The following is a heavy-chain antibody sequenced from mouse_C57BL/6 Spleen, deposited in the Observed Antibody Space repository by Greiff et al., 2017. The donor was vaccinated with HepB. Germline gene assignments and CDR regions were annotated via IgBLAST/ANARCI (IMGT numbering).Heavy chain of an antibody. CDR1: GYTFTSYW. Sequence: QVQLQQPGAELVKPGASVKLSCKASGYTFTSYWMQWVKQRPGQGLEWIGEIDPSDSYTNYNQKFKGKATLTVDTSSSTAYMQLSSLTSEDSAVYYCARSLRLRYFDYWGQGTTLTVSS. D-gene: IGHD3-2*02. CDR2: IDPSDSYT. V-gene: IGHV1-50*01. CDR3: ARSLRLRYFDY. J-gene: IGHJ2*01.